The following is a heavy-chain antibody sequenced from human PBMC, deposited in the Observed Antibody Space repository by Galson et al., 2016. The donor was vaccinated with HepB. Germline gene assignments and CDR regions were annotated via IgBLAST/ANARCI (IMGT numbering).Heavy chain of an antibody. CDR3: ARSSAQCGSSWPQGCYGMDV. Sequence: QSGAEVKKPGESLKISCKASGYSFTNYFIAWVRQMPGKGLEWMGIIYPGDSDRRYGPSFQGQVTISADKSISTAYLQWSSLKASDTAMYYCARSSAQCGSSWPQGCYGMDVWGQGTTVTVSS. V-gene: IGHV5-51*01. J-gene: IGHJ6*02. CDR2: IYPGDSDR. CDR1: GYSFTNYF. D-gene: IGHD6-13*01.